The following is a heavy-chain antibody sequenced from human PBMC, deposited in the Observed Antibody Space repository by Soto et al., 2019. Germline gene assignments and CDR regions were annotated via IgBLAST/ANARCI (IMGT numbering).Heavy chain of an antibody. CDR1: GYTFTSYG. Sequence: ASVKASCKASGYTFTSYGISWVRQAPGQGLEWMGWISAYNGNTNYAQKLQGRVTMTTDTSTSTAYMELRRLRSDDTAVYYCARGVAAAGPTLLFPHFEYWGQGTLVTVCS. CDR2: ISAYNGNT. D-gene: IGHD6-13*01. J-gene: IGHJ4*02. V-gene: IGHV1-18*01. CDR3: ARGVAAAGPTLLFPHFEY.